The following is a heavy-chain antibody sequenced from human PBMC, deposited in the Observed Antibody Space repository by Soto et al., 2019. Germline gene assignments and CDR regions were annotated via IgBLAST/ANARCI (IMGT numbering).Heavy chain of an antibody. CDR2: IGAYNGNT. CDR3: SAATRYHKGMDV. Sequence: QAQLTQSGADVKKPGASVKVSCRASGYTYTSYGINWVRQAPGQGLEWMGWIGAYNGNTKYAKKFQGRVVMTTDTSTNTAYLELRSLGPDDTAVYYCSAATRYHKGMDVWGQGTTVTVSS. V-gene: IGHV1-18*01. J-gene: IGHJ6*02. CDR1: GYTYTSYG. D-gene: IGHD1-26*01.